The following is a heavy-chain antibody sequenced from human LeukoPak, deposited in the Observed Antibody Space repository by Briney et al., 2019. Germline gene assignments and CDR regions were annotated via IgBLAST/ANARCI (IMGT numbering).Heavy chain of an antibody. CDR1: GYTFTMYG. CDR2: ISPHNGNT. J-gene: IGHJ4*02. V-gene: IGHV1-18*01. Sequence: GASVKVSCKASGYTFTMYGIGWVRQAPGQGLQWLGWISPHNGNTKDAQDLQGRVSMTTDTSTSTAYLELRSLRSDDTAIYYCARDLNYVTLGYDILADVGYYFDYWGQGSLVTVSS. CDR3: ARDLNYVTLGYDILADVGYYFDY. D-gene: IGHD3-9*01.